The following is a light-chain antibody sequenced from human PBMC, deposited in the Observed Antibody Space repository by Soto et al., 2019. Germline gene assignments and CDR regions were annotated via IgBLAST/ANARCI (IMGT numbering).Light chain of an antibody. CDR3: QQYTWT. CDR1: QSVSSY. CDR2: DAS. Sequence: EIVLTQSPATLSLSPGERATLSCRASQSVSSYLAWYQQKPGQAPRLLIYDASNRATGIPARFSGSGSGTDFTLTISSLEPEDFAVYYCQQYTWTFGQGTKVEIK. J-gene: IGKJ1*01. V-gene: IGKV3-11*01.